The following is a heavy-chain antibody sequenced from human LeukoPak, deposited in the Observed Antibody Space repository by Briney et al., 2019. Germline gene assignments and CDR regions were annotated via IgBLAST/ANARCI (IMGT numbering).Heavy chain of an antibody. D-gene: IGHD5-18*01. CDR3: AAERRAMAKYNWFDP. CDR2: INPSGGST. CDR1: GYTFTSYY. V-gene: IGHV1-46*01. J-gene: IGHJ5*02. Sequence: ASVKFSCKASGYTFTSYYMHWVRQAPGQGLEWMGIINPSGGSTSYAQKFQGRVTMTRDMSTSTVYMELSSLRSEDTAVYYCAAERRAMAKYNWFDPWGQGTLVTVSS.